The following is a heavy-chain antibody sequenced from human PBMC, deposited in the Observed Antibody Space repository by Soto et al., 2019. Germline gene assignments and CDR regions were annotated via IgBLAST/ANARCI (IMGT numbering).Heavy chain of an antibody. CDR2: IIPIFGTA. Sequence: QVQLVQSGAEVKKPGTSVKGSCKASGGTFSSYAIICVRQAPGQGLEWMGGIIPIFGTANYAQKFQGRVTITADKSTSAAYMELSSMRSEDTDGYYCARVTIPGMDVWGQGTTVTVS. CDR3: ARVTIPGMDV. V-gene: IGHV1-69*06. D-gene: IGHD2-21*01. J-gene: IGHJ6*02. CDR1: GGTFSSYA.